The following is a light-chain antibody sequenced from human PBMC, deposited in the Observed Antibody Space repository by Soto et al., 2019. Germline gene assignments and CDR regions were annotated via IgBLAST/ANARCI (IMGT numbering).Light chain of an antibody. Sequence: EIVMTQSPATLSVSPGERATLSCRASQSVSSNLAWYQQTPGQAPRLLIYGASNRATGIPDRFSGSGSGTDSTLTISRLEPEDFAVYYCQQYGSSGTFGQGTKVDI. CDR3: QQYGSSGT. CDR1: QSVSSN. CDR2: GAS. V-gene: IGKV3-20*01. J-gene: IGKJ1*01.